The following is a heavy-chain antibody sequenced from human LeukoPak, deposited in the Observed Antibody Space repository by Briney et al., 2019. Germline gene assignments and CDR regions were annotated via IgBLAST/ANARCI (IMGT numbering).Heavy chain of an antibody. V-gene: IGHV3-23*01. CDR2: ISGSGGST. CDR3: AKDLYYGDYVFDY. CDR1: GFTFSSYA. J-gene: IGHJ4*02. Sequence: GGSLRLSCAASGFTFSSYAMSWVRQAPGKGLDWVSAISGSGGSTYYADSVKGRFTISRDNSKNTLYLQMNSLRAEDTAVYYCAKDLYYGDYVFDYWGQGTLVTVSS. D-gene: IGHD4-17*01.